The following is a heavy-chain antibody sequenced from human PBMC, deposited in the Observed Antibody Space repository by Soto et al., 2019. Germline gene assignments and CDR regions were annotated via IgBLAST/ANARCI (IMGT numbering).Heavy chain of an antibody. CDR1: GFTFSSYA. J-gene: IGHJ6*02. D-gene: IGHD6-13*01. CDR3: AKGFDVEQQLVYYYYYGMDV. V-gene: IGHV3-23*01. Sequence: GGSLRLSCAASGFTFSSYAMSWVRQAPGKGLEWVSAISGSGGSTYYADSVKGRFTISRDNSKNTLYLQMNSLRAEDTAVYYCAKGFDVEQQLVYYYYYGMDVWGQGTTVTVSS. CDR2: ISGSGGST.